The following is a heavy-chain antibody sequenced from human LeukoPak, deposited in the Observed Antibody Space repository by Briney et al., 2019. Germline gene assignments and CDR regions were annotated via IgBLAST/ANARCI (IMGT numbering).Heavy chain of an antibody. D-gene: IGHD3-10*01. CDR1: GFTFSSYA. Sequence: GRSLRLSCAASGFTFSSYAMHWVRQAPGKGLEWVAVISYDGSNNYYADSVKGRFTISRDNSKNTLYLQMNSLRAEDTAVYYCAKDDGSGTTPFDYWGQGTLVTVSS. CDR3: AKDDGSGTTPFDY. V-gene: IGHV3-30-3*01. J-gene: IGHJ4*02. CDR2: ISYDGSNN.